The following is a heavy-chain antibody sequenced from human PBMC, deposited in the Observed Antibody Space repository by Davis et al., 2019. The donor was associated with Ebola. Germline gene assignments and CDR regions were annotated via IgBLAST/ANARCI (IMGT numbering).Heavy chain of an antibody. D-gene: IGHD6-19*01. CDR2: ISWNSGSI. CDR3: AKEAAVASLDY. J-gene: IGHJ4*02. Sequence: PGGSLRLSCAASGFTFADYAMHWVRQAPGKGLEWVSGISWNSGSIGYADSVKGRFTISRDNAKNSLYLQMNSLRAEDTALYYCAKEAAVASLDYWGQGTLVTVSS. V-gene: IGHV3-9*01. CDR1: GFTFADYA.